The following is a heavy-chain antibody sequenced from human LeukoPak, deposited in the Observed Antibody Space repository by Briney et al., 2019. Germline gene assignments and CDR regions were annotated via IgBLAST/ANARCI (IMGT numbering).Heavy chain of an antibody. CDR3: ASHSGPYSSSWYGSYYYYGMDV. Sequence: SESLSLTCTVSGGSIINYYWSWIRQPPGKGLEWIGSIYYSGSTYYNPSLKSRVTISVDTSKTQSSLKLSSVTAADTAVYYCASHSGPYSSSWYGSYYYYGMDVWGQGTTVTVSS. CDR1: GGSIINYY. V-gene: IGHV4-59*05. CDR2: IYYSGST. J-gene: IGHJ6*02. D-gene: IGHD6-13*01.